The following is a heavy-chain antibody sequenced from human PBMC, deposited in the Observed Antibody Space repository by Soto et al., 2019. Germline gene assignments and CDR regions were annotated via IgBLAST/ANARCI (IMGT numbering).Heavy chain of an antibody. V-gene: IGHV1-46*01. D-gene: IGHD4-17*01. Sequence: ASVKVSCKASGYTFTSYYMHWVRQAPGQGLEWMGIINPSGGSTSYAQTFQGRVTMTRDTSTSTVYMELSSLRSEDTAVYYCAGEITVTGLDYWGQGTLVTVSS. CDR2: INPSGGST. J-gene: IGHJ4*02. CDR3: AGEITVTGLDY. CDR1: GYTFTSYY.